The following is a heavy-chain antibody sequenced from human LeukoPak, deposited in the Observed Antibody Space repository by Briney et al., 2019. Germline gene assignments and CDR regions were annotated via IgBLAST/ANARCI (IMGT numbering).Heavy chain of an antibody. CDR2: ISGSGGST. V-gene: IGHV3-23*01. J-gene: IGHJ4*02. CDR3: AKGDSYYYDSSGYFLDY. CDR1: GFTFSSYA. D-gene: IGHD3-22*01. Sequence: GGSLRLSCAASGFTFSSYAMSWVRQAPGKGLEWVSAISGSGGSTYYADSVKGRFTISRDNSKNTLYLQMNSLRAEDTAVYYFAKGDSYYYDSSGYFLDYWGQGTLVTVSS.